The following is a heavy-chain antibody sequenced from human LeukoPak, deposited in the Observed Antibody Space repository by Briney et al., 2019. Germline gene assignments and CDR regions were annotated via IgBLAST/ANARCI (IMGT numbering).Heavy chain of an antibody. Sequence: SETPSLTCTVSGGSISSGGYYWSWIRQPPGKGLEWIGYIYHSGSTYYNPSLKSRVTISVDRSKNQFSLKLSSVTAADTAVYYCASGITGATDAFDIWGQGTMVTVSS. CDR1: GGSISSGGYY. V-gene: IGHV4-30-2*01. D-gene: IGHD1/OR15-1a*01. CDR2: IYHSGST. CDR3: ASGITGATDAFDI. J-gene: IGHJ3*02.